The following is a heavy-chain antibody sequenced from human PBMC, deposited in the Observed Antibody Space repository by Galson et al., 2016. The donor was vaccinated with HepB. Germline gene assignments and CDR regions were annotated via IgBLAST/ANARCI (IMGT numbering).Heavy chain of an antibody. CDR1: GFSFSTFW. J-gene: IGHJ4*02. CDR2: IKQDGSEE. D-gene: IGHD2-15*01. CDR3: AGGTGFLIEN. Sequence: SLRLSCATSGFSFSTFWMNWVRQAPGKGLEWVAIIKQDGSEEYYVDSVKGRFTLSRDNAESSLYLQMNSLRSEDTAIYYCAGGTGFLIENWGQGTLVTVSS. V-gene: IGHV3-7*03.